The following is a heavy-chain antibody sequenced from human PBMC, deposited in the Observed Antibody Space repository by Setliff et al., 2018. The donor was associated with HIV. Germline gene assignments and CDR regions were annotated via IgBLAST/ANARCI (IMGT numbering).Heavy chain of an antibody. CDR2: INPDGSTT. V-gene: IGHV3-74*01. CDR3: ARAGYYRFDY. Sequence: LSCAVSGFTFSTSWLHRVRQAPGKGLVWVSRINPDGSTTDYADSVKGRFTISRDNAKNTLYLQMSSLTPEDTALYYCARAGYYRFDYWGQGTLVTVSS. D-gene: IGHD3-9*01. J-gene: IGHJ4*02. CDR1: GFTFSTSW.